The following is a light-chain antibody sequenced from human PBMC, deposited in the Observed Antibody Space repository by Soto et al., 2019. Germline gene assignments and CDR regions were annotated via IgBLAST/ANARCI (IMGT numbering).Light chain of an antibody. CDR1: SSNIGNNY. V-gene: IGLV1-51*01. CDR3: GTWDSILSALYV. CDR2: DNN. J-gene: IGLJ1*01. Sequence: QSVLTQPPSVSAAPGQKVTISCSGSSSNIGNNYVSWYQQLPGTAPKLLIYDNNKRPSGIPDRFSGSKSGTSATLGITGLQTGDEADYYCGTWDSILSALYVFGTGTKV.